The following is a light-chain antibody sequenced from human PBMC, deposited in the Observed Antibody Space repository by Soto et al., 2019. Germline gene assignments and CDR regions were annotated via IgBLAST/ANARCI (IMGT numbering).Light chain of an antibody. V-gene: IGLV2-14*01. CDR2: DVS. J-gene: IGLJ1*01. CDR3: SSYTSSSTLYV. CDR1: SSDVGGYNY. Sequence: QSVLTQPASVSGSPGQSITISCTGTSSDVGGYNYVSWYQQHPGKAPKLMIYDVSNRPSGVSNRFSGSKSGNTASLTISGFRAEDEADYSCSSYTSSSTLYVFGTGTKVTVL.